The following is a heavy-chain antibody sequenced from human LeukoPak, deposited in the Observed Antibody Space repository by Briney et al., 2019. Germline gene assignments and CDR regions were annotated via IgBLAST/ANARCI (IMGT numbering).Heavy chain of an antibody. V-gene: IGHV4-30-4*01. CDR3: ARENDRYGRIDY. CDR2: IYYSGST. J-gene: IGHJ4*02. Sequence: SQTLSLTCTVSGGSISSGDYYWSWIRQPPGKGLEWIGYIYYSGSTNYNPSLKSRVTISVDTSKNQFSLKLSSVTAADTAVYYCARENDRYGRIDYWGQGTQVTVSS. CDR1: GGSISSGDYY. D-gene: IGHD5-18*01.